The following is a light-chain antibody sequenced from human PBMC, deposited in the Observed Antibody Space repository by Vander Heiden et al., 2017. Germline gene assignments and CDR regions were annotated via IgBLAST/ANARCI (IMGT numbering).Light chain of an antibody. V-gene: IGKV3-20*01. CDR1: QTVSETS. CDR3: QQYATSPFT. Sequence: IVLTQSPVALSLSPGERATLSCRASQTVSETSLAWYQQKPGQAPRLLIFGASSRPTGLPDRFRGSGSGTDFTLTISRLEPEDFAVYYCQQYATSPFTFGHGTKVDI. CDR2: GAS. J-gene: IGKJ3*01.